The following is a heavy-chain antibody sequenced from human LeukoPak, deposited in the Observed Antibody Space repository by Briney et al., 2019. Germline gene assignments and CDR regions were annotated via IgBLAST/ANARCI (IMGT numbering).Heavy chain of an antibody. D-gene: IGHD3-22*01. CDR2: ISIDGATT. V-gene: IGHV3-64*01. CDR1: GRTWNSCG. Sequence: GRTWNSCGTRWAPHHQRKRLEYVLAISIDGATTSYANYVKGRFTMSRANSKNPLYLHMCSLRAEDMVAFDCAGEARIVGRCSDYWGQGDLGTVSS. J-gene: IGHJ4*02. CDR3: AGEARIVGRCSDY.